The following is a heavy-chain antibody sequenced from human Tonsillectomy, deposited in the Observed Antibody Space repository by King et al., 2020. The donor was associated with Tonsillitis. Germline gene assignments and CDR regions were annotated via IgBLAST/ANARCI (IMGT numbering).Heavy chain of an antibody. CDR3: ARDNHPKQWLVGASDY. CDR2: ISAYNGNT. CDR1: GYTFTSYG. V-gene: IGHV1-18*01. J-gene: IGHJ4*02. D-gene: IGHD6-19*01. Sequence: QLVQSGAEVKKPGAPVKVSCKASGYTFTSYGISWVRQAPGQGLEWMGWISAYNGNTNYAQKLQGRVTMTTDTSTSTAYMELRSLRSDDTAVYYCARDNHPKQWLVGASDYWGQGTLVTVSS.